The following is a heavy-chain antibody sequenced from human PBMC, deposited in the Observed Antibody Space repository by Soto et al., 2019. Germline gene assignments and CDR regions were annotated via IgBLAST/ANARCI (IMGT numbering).Heavy chain of an antibody. J-gene: IGHJ4*02. Sequence: GRSLRLSCAASGFTFSSYAMTWVGQPPGKGLEWISSISGSGGGTYYADSVKGRFTFSRDNSKNTLYLQMNSVRAEDTAVYYCAKFGMATTKRSPPYYIDYWGQGALVTVPQ. CDR3: AKFGMATTKRSPPYYIDY. CDR1: GFTFSSYA. V-gene: IGHV3-23*01. CDR2: ISGSGGGT. D-gene: IGHD1-1*01.